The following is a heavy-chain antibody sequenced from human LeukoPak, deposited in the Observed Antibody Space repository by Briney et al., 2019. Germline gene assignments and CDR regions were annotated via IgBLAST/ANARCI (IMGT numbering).Heavy chain of an antibody. CDR1: GYCFTSCW. D-gene: IGHD3-22*01. J-gene: IGHJ4*02. CDR2: IDPSDSYT. V-gene: IGHV5-10-1*01. Sequence: GESLKISCKGAGYCFTSCWISWVRQMPGKGLEWMGRIDPSDSYTNYSPSFQGHVTISADKFISTAYLQWSNLKATGIAMYYCARTYYYDSSGLVPGYWGQGTLVTVSS. CDR3: ARTYYYDSSGLVPGY.